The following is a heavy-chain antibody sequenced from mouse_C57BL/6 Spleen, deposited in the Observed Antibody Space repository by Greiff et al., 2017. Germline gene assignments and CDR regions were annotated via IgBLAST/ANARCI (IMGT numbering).Heavy chain of an antibody. CDR3: AREESFYYGSSSFAY. D-gene: IGHD1-1*01. Sequence: QVHVKQSGAELAKPGASVKLSCKASGYTFTSYWMHWVKQRPGQGLEWIGYINPSSGYTKYNQKFKDKATLTADKSSSTAYMPLSSLTYEDSAVYYCAREESFYYGSSSFAYWGQGTLVTVSA. V-gene: IGHV1-7*01. J-gene: IGHJ3*01. CDR2: INPSSGYT. CDR1: GYTFTSYW.